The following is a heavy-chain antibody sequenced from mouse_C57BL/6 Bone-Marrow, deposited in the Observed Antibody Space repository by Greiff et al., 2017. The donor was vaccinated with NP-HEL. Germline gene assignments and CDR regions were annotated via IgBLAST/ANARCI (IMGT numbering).Heavy chain of an antibody. D-gene: IGHD1-1*01. CDR3: ARLPGGSSYGY. Sequence: VQLQQSGPELVKPGASVKISCKASGYSFTGYYMNWVKQSPEKSLEWIGEINPSTGGTTYNQKFKAKATLTVDKSSSTAYMQLKSLTSEDSAVYYCARLPGGSSYGYWGQGTTLTVSS. CDR2: INPSTGGT. V-gene: IGHV1-42*01. J-gene: IGHJ2*01. CDR1: GYSFTGYY.